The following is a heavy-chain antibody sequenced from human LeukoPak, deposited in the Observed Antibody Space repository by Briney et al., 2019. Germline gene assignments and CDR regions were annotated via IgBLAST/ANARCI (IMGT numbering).Heavy chain of an antibody. CDR2: ISSSSSYI. V-gene: IGHV3-21*04. CDR3: ARDRDTYCGGDCYPGGY. J-gene: IGHJ4*02. CDR1: GFTFSSYS. D-gene: IGHD2-21*02. Sequence: GGSLRLSCAASGFTFSSYSMNWVRQAPGKGLEWVSSISSSSSYIYYADSVKGRFTISRDNAKNSLYLQMNSLRAEDTAVYYCARDRDTYCGGDCYPGGYWGQGTLVTVSS.